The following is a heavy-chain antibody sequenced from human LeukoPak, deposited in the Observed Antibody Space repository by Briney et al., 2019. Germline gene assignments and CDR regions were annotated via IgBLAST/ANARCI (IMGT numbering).Heavy chain of an antibody. CDR1: VYTFTDYY. D-gene: IGHD4-17*01. CDR3: ASLYGDYVSSDY. CDR2: IDPNGGGT. Sequence: ASVKVSCKASVYTFTDYYMHWVLRAPGQGVEWMGWIDPNGGGTKYAQKFQGRVTMTRDTSISTAYMELSRLRSDDTAVYYCASLYGDYVSSDYWGQGTLVSVSS. J-gene: IGHJ4*02. V-gene: IGHV1-2*02.